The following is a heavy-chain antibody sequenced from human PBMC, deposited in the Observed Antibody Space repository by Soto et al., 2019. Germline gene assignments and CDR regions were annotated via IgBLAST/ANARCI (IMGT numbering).Heavy chain of an antibody. V-gene: IGHV1-69*01. J-gene: IGHJ4*02. D-gene: IGHD3-22*01. CDR3: ARDGTLYDSSAYYYLY. CDR2: ITPMFGTP. CDR1: GGTFSRYT. Sequence: QVQLVQSGAEVKKTGSSVKVSCKASGGTFSRYTITWVRQAPGQGLAWMGGITPMFGTPNYAQKFQGRVTITADESTSTAYMELSSLRSEDTAMYYCARDGTLYDSSAYYYLYWGQGTLVTVSS.